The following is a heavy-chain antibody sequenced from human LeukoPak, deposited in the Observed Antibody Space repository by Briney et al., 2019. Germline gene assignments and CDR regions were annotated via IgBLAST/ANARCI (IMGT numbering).Heavy chain of an antibody. V-gene: IGHV3-7*01. CDR2: IKEDGSEK. CDR1: GFSFSSYY. J-gene: IGHJ4*02. D-gene: IGHD2-15*01. Sequence: GGSLRLSCAASGFSFSSYYMTWARQAPGKGLEWVAYIKEDGSEKNYVDSVKGRFTISRDNAKNSLYLQMNSLRAEDTAVYYCVRDRGYCSGGNCYTVLDYWGQGTLVTVSS. CDR3: VRDRGYCSGGNCYTVLDY.